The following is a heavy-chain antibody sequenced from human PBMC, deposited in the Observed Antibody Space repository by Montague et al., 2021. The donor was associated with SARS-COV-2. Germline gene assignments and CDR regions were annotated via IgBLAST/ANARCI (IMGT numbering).Heavy chain of an antibody. CDR2: IYDSETI. D-gene: IGHD3-22*01. CDR3: ARGPDSSGYYNDFDY. CDR1: GGSISSSHW. Sequence: SETLSLTSALSGGSISSSHWFTWVRQPPGKGLEWIGDIYDSETINYNPSLKRRVTISVDRTKNQFSLKLSSVTAADTAVYYCARGPDSSGYYNDFDYWGQGTLVTVSS. V-gene: IGHV4-4*02. J-gene: IGHJ4*02.